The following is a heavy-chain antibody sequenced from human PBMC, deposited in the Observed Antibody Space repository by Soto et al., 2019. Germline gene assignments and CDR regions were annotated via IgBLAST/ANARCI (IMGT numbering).Heavy chain of an antibody. J-gene: IGHJ4*02. CDR1: GFTFSSYA. CDR3: AREDSSGPSDY. CDR2: ISYDGSNK. V-gene: IGHV3-30-3*01. Sequence: GGSLRLSCAASGFTFSSYAMHWVRQAPGKGLEWVAVISYDGSNKYYADSVKGRFTISRGNSKNTLYLQMNSLRAEDTAVYYCAREDSSGPSDYWGQGTLVTVSS. D-gene: IGHD3-22*01.